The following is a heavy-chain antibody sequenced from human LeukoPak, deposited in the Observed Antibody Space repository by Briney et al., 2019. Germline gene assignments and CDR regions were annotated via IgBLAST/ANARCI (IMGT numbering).Heavy chain of an antibody. CDR1: GGSFSGYY. J-gene: IGHJ4*02. Sequence: SETLSLTCAVYGGSFSGYYWSWIRQPPGRGLEWIGEINHSGSTNYNPSLKSRVTISVDTSKNQFSLKLSSVTAADTAVYYCARLGRRLAARPGLDYWGQGTLVTVSS. D-gene: IGHD6-6*01. V-gene: IGHV4-34*01. CDR3: ARLGRRLAARPGLDY. CDR2: INHSGST.